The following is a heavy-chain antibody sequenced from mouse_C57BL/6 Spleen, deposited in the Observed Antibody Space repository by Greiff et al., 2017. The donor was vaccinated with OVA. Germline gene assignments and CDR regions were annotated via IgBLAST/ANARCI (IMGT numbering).Heavy chain of an antibody. D-gene: IGHD2-3*01. CDR3: AREGYYGFAY. J-gene: IGHJ3*01. Sequence: QVQLQQPGAELVRPGSSVKLSFKASGYTFTSYWMHWVKQRPIQGLEWIGNIDPSDSETHYNQKFKDKATLTVDKSSSTAYMQLSSLTSEDSAVYYCAREGYYGFAYWGQGTLVTVSA. V-gene: IGHV1-52*01. CDR2: IDPSDSET. CDR1: GYTFTSYW.